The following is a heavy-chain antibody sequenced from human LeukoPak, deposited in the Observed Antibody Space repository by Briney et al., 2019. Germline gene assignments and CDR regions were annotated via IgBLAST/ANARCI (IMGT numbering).Heavy chain of an antibody. CDR3: ARDLYYGSGVDY. CDR1: GGSITSYY. Sequence: SETLSLTCTVSGGSITSYYLTWIRQPPGKGLEYIAYIYYSGSTNYNPSLKSRVTISVDTSKNQFSLKLSSVTAADTAVYYCARDLYYGSGVDYWGQGTLVTVSS. D-gene: IGHD3-10*01. J-gene: IGHJ4*02. CDR2: IYYSGST. V-gene: IGHV4-59*08.